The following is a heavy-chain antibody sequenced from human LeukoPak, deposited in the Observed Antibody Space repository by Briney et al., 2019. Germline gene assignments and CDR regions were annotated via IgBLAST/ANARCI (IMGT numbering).Heavy chain of an antibody. V-gene: IGHV3-30*01. Sequence: TGGFLRLSCAASGFTFSSYAMHWVRQAPGKGLEWVAVISYDGSNKYYADSVKGRFTISRDNSKNTLYLQMNSLRAEDTAVYYCARGGYDFWSGYCDYWGQGTLVTVSS. CDR3: ARGGYDFWSGYCDY. CDR1: GFTFSSYA. D-gene: IGHD3-3*01. CDR2: ISYDGSNK. J-gene: IGHJ4*02.